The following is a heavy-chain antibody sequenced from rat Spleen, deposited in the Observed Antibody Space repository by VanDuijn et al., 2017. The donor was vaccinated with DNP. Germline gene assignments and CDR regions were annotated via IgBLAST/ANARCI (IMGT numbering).Heavy chain of an antibody. CDR1: GFSITSNY. J-gene: IGHJ2*01. Sequence: EVQLQESGPGLVKPSQSLSLACSVTGFSITSNYWGWIRKFPGNKMEWIGHITYSGSATYNPSLKSRISITRDTSKNQFFLQLNSVTTEDTATYYCARWNIGTSTLDYWGQGVMVTVSS. V-gene: IGHV3-1*01. D-gene: IGHD1-5*01. CDR2: ITYSGSA. CDR3: ARWNIGTSTLDY.